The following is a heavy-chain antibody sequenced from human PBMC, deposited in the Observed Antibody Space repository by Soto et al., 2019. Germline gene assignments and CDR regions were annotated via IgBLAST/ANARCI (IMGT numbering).Heavy chain of an antibody. J-gene: IGHJ4*02. D-gene: IGHD4-17*01. V-gene: IGHV4-31*03. CDR2: IYYSGST. CDR1: GGSISSGGYY. CDR3: ARGGNGDSPFDY. Sequence: ASETLSLTCTVSGGSISSGGYYWSWIRQHPGKGLEWIGYIYYSGSTYYNPSLKSRVAISVDTSKNQFSLKLSSVTAADTAVYYCARGGNGDSPFDYWGQGTLVTVSS.